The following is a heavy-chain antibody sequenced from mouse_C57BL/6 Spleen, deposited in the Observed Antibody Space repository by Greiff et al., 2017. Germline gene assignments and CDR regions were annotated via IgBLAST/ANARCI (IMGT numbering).Heavy chain of an antibody. J-gene: IGHJ3*01. CDR1: GYTFTSYW. CDR3: ARPLYDYDAAWVAY. V-gene: IGHV1-72*01. CDR2: IDPNSGGT. Sequence: VQLQQPGAELVKPGASVKLSCKASGYTFTSYWMHWVKQRPGRGLEWIGRIDPNSGGTKYNEKFKSKATLTVDKPSSTAYMQLSSLTSEDSAVYYCARPLYDYDAAWVAYWGQGTLVTVSA. D-gene: IGHD2-4*01.